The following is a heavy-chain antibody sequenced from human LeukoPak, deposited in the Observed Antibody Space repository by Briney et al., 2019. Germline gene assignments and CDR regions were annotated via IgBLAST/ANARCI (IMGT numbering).Heavy chain of an antibody. CDR2: ISSSSSYI. CDR3: AREPGEGSGSYFDY. CDR1: GFTFSSYS. D-gene: IGHD1-26*01. Sequence: GGSLRLSCAVSGFTFSSYSMNWVRQAPGKGLEWVSSISSSSSYIYYADSVKGRFTISRDNAKNSLYLQMNSLRAEDTAVYYCAREPGEGSGSYFDYWGQGTLVTVSS. J-gene: IGHJ4*02. V-gene: IGHV3-21*01.